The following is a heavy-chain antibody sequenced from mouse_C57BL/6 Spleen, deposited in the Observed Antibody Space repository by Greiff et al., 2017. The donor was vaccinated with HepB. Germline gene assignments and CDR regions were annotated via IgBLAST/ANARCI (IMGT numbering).Heavy chain of an antibody. V-gene: IGHV1-14*01. J-gene: IGHJ1*03. CDR1: GYTFTSYV. Sequence: VQLQQSGPELVKPGASVKMSCKASGYTFTSYVMHWVKQKPGQGLEWIGYIYPYNDGTKYNEKFKGKATLTSDKSSSTAYMELSSLTSEDSAVYYCARNGIYYGNYGYFDVWGTGTTVTVSS. CDR2: IYPYNDGT. CDR3: ARNGIYYGNYGYFDV. D-gene: IGHD2-1*01.